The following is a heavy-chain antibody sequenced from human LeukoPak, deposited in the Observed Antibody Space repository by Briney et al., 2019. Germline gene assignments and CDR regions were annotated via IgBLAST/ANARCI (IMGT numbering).Heavy chain of an antibody. V-gene: IGHV3-23*01. Sequence: GGSLRLSCAASGFTFSSYAMSWVRQAPGKGLEWVSAISGSGGSTYYADSVKGRFTISRDNSKNTLYLQMNSLRAEDTAVYYCANGGQYSSRWKAYYFDYWGQGTLVTVSS. J-gene: IGHJ4*02. CDR2: ISGSGGST. D-gene: IGHD6-13*01. CDR1: GFTFSSYA. CDR3: ANGGQYSSRWKAYYFDY.